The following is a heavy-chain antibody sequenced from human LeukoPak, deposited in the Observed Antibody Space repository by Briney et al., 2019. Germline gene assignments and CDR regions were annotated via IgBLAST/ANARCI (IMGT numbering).Heavy chain of an antibody. CDR3: ARWDPNGYNYGDYFDY. Sequence: GGSLRLSCAASGFTFSNYMMHWVRQAPGKGLVWVSSISSSSSYIYYADSVKGRFTISRDNAKNSLYLQMNSLRAEDTAVYYCARWDPNGYNYGDYFDYWGQGTLVTVSS. CDR2: ISSSSSYI. V-gene: IGHV3-21*04. CDR1: GFTFSNYM. J-gene: IGHJ4*02. D-gene: IGHD5-24*01.